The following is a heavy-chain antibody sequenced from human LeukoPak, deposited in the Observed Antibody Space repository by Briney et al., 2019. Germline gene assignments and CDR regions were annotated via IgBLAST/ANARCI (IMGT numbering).Heavy chain of an antibody. CDR2: ISSSSGHI. J-gene: IGHJ4*02. Sequence: GGSLRLSCAASGFIFSSYAMNWVRQAPGKGLEWVSSISSSSGHIYYADSVKGRFTISRDNAKNSLYLQMNSLRAEDTAVYYCATLASGYWGQGTLVTVSS. D-gene: IGHD6-6*01. CDR3: ATLASGY. V-gene: IGHV3-21*01. CDR1: GFIFSSYA.